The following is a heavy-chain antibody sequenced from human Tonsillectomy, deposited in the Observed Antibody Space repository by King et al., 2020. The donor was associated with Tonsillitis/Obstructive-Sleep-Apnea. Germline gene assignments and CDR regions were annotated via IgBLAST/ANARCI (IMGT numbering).Heavy chain of an antibody. D-gene: IGHD1-1*01. CDR2: FNHSGST. J-gene: IGHJ6*03. V-gene: IGHV4-34*01. CDR3: ARGGQSNDNYYYYYYMDV. Sequence: VQLQQWGAGLLKPSETLSLTCAVYGGSFSGYYWSWIRQPPGKGREWIGEFNHSGSTKYNPSLKSRLTISVDTSKNQFSLRLSSVTAADTAVYYCARGGQSNDNYYYYYYMDVWGKGTTVPVSS. CDR1: GGSFSGYY.